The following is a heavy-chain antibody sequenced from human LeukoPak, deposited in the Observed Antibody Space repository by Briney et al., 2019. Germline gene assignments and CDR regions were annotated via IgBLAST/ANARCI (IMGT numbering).Heavy chain of an antibody. CDR2: IYYIGFTSYT. Sequence: SETLSLTCTVSGASISTYYWSWIRQPPGKGLEWIGYIYYIGFTSYTNYNPSLKSRVTMSVDTSKNQFSLKLSSLTAADTAAYYCARGARSFDYWGQGTLVTVSS. CDR3: ARGARSFDY. CDR1: GASISTYY. V-gene: IGHV4-59*08. J-gene: IGHJ4*02.